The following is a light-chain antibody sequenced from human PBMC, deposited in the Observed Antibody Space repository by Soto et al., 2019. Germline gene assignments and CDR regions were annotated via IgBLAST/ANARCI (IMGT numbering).Light chain of an antibody. CDR2: AAS. CDR3: HQYNSWPYT. Sequence: EIVMTQSPAILSLSPGERATLSCMASQSVNINLAWYQQRPGQAPRVLIYAASTRATGVPDRFSGSGSGTEFTLTISSLQPEEFAVHYCHQYNSWPYTFGQGTKL. V-gene: IGKV3-15*01. J-gene: IGKJ2*01. CDR1: QSVNIN.